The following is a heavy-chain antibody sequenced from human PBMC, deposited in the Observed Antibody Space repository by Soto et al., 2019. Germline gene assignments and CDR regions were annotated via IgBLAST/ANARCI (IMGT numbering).Heavy chain of an antibody. Sequence: QVQLVQSGAEVKKPGSSVNVSCKASGGTFSSYAISWVRQAPGQGLEWMGGIIPIFGTANYAQKFQGRVTITADESTSTAYMELSSLRSEDTAVYYCARNIGGLAAAGRYYYYGMDVCGQGTTVTVSS. CDR3: ARNIGGLAAAGRYYYYGMDV. CDR2: IIPIFGTA. D-gene: IGHD6-13*01. J-gene: IGHJ6*02. CDR1: GGTFSSYA. V-gene: IGHV1-69*01.